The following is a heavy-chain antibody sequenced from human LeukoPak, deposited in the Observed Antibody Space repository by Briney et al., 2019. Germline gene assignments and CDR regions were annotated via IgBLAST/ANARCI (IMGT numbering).Heavy chain of an antibody. CDR3: ARDSTSGYSSGWLFDY. Sequence: ASVKVSCKASGYTFTGYYMHWVRQAPGQGLEWMGWMNPNSGGTNYAQKFQGRVTMTRDTSISTAYMELSRLRSDDTAVYYCARDSTSGYSSGWLFDYWGQGTLVTVSS. D-gene: IGHD6-19*01. CDR1: GYTFTGYY. CDR2: MNPNSGGT. V-gene: IGHV1-2*02. J-gene: IGHJ4*02.